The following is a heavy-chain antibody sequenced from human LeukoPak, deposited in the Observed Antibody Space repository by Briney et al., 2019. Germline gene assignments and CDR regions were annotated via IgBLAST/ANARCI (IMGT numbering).Heavy chain of an antibody. D-gene: IGHD3-3*01. V-gene: IGHV4-4*07. Sequence: SETLSLTFTVSGGSTNTFYWSWIRQPAGKGLQWIGHSHPNGSTTYNPSLKRRTTMSVDASNNHFTLKLTSLTTADTAIYYCARDSSTVFGDQSFYFHYWGHGTQVIVPS. J-gene: IGHJ4*01. CDR1: GGSTNTFY. CDR3: ARDSSTVFGDQSFYFHY. CDR2: SHPNGST.